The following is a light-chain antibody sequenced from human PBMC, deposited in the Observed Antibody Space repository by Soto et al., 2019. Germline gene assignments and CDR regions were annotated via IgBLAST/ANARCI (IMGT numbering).Light chain of an antibody. J-gene: IGKJ4*01. CDR2: GAS. V-gene: IGKV3-20*01. CDR3: QQYGSSQLT. CDR1: QSVSSNY. Sequence: EIVLTQSPGTLSLSPGERATLSCRASQSVSSNYLAWYQQKPGQAPRLLIYGASSRATGIPDRFSGSGSGKDFTLTITRLEPEDFALYYCQQYGSSQLTFGGGTTVEIK.